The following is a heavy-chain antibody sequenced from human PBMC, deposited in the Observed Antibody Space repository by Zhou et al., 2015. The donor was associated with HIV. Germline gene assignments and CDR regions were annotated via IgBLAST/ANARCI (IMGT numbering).Heavy chain of an antibody. D-gene: IGHD3-10*01. V-gene: IGHV1-69*12. Sequence: QVQLVQSGAEVKKPGSSVKVSCKASGGTFSSYAISWVRQAPGQGLEWMGGIIPIFGTANYAQKFQGRVTITADESTSTAYMELSSLRSEDTAVYYCARFPPPQGRSGSYSSNAGGYFDLWGRGTLVTVSS. J-gene: IGHJ2*01. CDR2: IIPIFGTA. CDR1: GGTFSSYA. CDR3: ARFPPPQGRSGSYSSNAGGYFDL.